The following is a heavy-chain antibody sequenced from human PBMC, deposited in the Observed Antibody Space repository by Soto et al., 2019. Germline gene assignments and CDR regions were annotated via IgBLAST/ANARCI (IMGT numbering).Heavy chain of an antibody. D-gene: IGHD3-10*01. CDR1: GYTFTGYY. Sequence: SVKVSCKASGYTFTGYYMHWVRQAPGQGLEWMGWINPNSGGTNYAQKFQGRVTMTRDTSISTAYMELSRLRSDDTAVYYCASGNVLLWFGDAFDIWGQGTMVTVSS. V-gene: IGHV1-2*02. J-gene: IGHJ3*02. CDR2: INPNSGGT. CDR3: ASGNVLLWFGDAFDI.